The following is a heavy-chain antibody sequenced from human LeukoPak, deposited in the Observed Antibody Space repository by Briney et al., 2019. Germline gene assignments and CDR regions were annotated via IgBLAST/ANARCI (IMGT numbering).Heavy chain of an antibody. CDR1: GFTFSSYA. Sequence: GGSLRLSCAASGFTFSSYAMSWVRQAPGKGLEWVSAISGSGGSTYYADSVKGRFTISRDNSKNTLYLQMNSLRAEDTAVYYCVRDLSGRWTFDYWGQGTLVTVSS. J-gene: IGHJ4*02. CDR3: VRDLSGRWTFDY. V-gene: IGHV3-23*01. CDR2: ISGSGGST. D-gene: IGHD2-15*01.